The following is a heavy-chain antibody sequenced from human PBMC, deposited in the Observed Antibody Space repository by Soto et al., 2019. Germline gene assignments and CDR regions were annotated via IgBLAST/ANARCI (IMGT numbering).Heavy chain of an antibody. D-gene: IGHD6-6*01. CDR2: TYYRSKWYN. J-gene: IGHJ5*02. CDR1: GDSVSSNSAA. CDR3: ARTLSSSAENWFDP. V-gene: IGHV6-1*01. Sequence: PSQTLSLTCAISGDSVSSNSAAWNWIRQSPSKGLEWLGRTYYRSKWYNDYAVSVKSRITINPDTSKNQFSLQLNSVTPEDTAVYFCARTLSSSAENWFDPWGQGTLVTVSS.